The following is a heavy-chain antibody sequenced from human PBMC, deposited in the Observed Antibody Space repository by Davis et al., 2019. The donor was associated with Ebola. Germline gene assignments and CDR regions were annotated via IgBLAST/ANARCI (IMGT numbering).Heavy chain of an antibody. Sequence: ASVKVSCKASGYTFTSYGISWVRQAPGQGLEWMGIINPSGGSTSYAQKFQGRVTMTRDTSTGTVYMELSSLRSEDTAVYYCARDLRIFGVVGIYYYYGMDVWGQGTTVTVSS. J-gene: IGHJ6*02. CDR2: INPSGGST. D-gene: IGHD3-3*01. V-gene: IGHV1-46*01. CDR3: ARDLRIFGVVGIYYYYGMDV. CDR1: GYTFTSYG.